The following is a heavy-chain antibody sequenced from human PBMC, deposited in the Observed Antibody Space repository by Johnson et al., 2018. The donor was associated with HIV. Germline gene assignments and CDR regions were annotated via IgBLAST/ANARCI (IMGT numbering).Heavy chain of an antibody. CDR2: IWYDGSNK. CDR1: GFTFSSYA. CDR3: AKDPMVATPANAFDI. V-gene: IGHV3-33*06. J-gene: IGHJ3*02. Sequence: QMLLVESGGGVVQPGRSLRLSCAASGFTFSSYAMHWVRQAPGKGLEWVAVIWYDGSNKYYADYVKGRFTISRDNSKNTLYLQMNSLRAEDTAVYYCAKDPMVATPANAFDIWGRGTMVTVSS. D-gene: IGHD5-12*01.